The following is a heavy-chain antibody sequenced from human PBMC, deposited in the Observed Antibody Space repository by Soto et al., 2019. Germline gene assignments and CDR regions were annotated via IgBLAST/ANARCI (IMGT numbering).Heavy chain of an antibody. CDR3: SRGHEVRATFYYHYAMDV. CDR2: INHRGST. CDR1: GWSFRGCY. V-gene: IGHV4-34*01. D-gene: IGHD3-10*01. J-gene: IGHJ6*02. Sequence: SETLSLNGTVYGWSFRGCYWNWIRQPPGKGLEWIGEINHRGSTNYNPSLKSRVTMSVDTSKNQVSLKLTSMTAADTAVYYCSRGHEVRATFYYHYAMDVWGQGTTATVSS.